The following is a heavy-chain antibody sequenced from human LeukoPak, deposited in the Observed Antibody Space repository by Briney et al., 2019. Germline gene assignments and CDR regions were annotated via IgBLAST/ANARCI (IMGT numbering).Heavy chain of an antibody. J-gene: IGHJ3*02. Sequence: PSETLSLTCAVSGGSISSGGYSWSWIRQPPGKGLEWIGEIYHSGSTNYNPSLKSRVTISVDKSKNQFSLKLSSVTAADTAVYYCARWVSRWEIVGAPLNAFDIWGQGTMVTVSS. CDR2: IYHSGST. CDR1: GGSISSGGYS. V-gene: IGHV4-30-2*01. CDR3: ARWVSRWEIVGAPLNAFDI. D-gene: IGHD1-26*01.